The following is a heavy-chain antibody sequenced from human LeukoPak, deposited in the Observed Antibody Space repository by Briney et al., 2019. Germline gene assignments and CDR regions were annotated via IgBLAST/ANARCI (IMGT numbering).Heavy chain of an antibody. D-gene: IGHD3-22*01. Sequence: PGGSLRLSCAASGFTFSDYWMFWARQAPGKGPEWVANIKQDGSEKYYVDSVKGRFTISRGNAKNSLYLQMNSLRAEDTAVYYCARDYYDSSGYYQFEQFYFDYWGQGTLVTVSS. V-gene: IGHV3-7*01. J-gene: IGHJ4*02. CDR1: GFTFSDYW. CDR2: IKQDGSEK. CDR3: ARDYYDSSGYYQFEQFYFDY.